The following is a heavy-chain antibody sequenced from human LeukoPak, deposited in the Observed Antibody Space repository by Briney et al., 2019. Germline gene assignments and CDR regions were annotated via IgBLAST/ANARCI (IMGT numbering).Heavy chain of an antibody. V-gene: IGHV4-39*01. CDR1: GGSISSSSSY. CDR3: ARTITMIVRAFDI. CDR2: IYYSGST. Sequence: PSETLSLTCTVSGGSISSSSSYWGWIRQPPGKGLEWIGSIYYSGSTYYNPSLKSRVTISVDTSKNQFSLKLSSVTAADTAVYYCARTITMIVRAFDIWGQGTMVTVSS. J-gene: IGHJ3*02. D-gene: IGHD3-22*01.